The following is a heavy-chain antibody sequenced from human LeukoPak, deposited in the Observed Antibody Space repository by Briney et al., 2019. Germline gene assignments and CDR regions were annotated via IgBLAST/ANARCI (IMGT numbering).Heavy chain of an antibody. CDR2: VGAIGSSTI. Sequence: PGGSLSLSRPASGFTFSSYSMKWVRQAPGKGLHWVSYVGAIGSSTISYPDSVMGRFTISRENAKNSVFLQMNGLRAEDTAVYYCTRDLHYAFDIWGQGTMVTVSS. J-gene: IGHJ3*02. CDR1: GFTFSSYS. CDR3: TRDLHYAFDI. V-gene: IGHV3-48*01.